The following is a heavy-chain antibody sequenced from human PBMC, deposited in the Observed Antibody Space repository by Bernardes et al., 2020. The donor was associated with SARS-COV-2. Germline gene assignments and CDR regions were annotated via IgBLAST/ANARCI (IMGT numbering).Heavy chain of an antibody. CDR1: GGSISSSSYY. D-gene: IGHD3-3*01. Sequence: SETLSLTCTVSGGSISSSSYYWGWIRQPPGKGLEWIGSIYYSGSTYYNPSLKSRVTISVDTSKNQFSLKLSSVTAADTAVYYCARHHPGFLEWTNWFDPWGQGTLGTVSS. J-gene: IGHJ5*02. CDR3: ARHHPGFLEWTNWFDP. V-gene: IGHV4-39*01. CDR2: IYYSGST.